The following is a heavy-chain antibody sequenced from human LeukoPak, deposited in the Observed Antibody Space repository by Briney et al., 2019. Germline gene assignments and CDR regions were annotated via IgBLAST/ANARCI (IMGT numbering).Heavy chain of an antibody. CDR3: ARTRYDSSGYTWGGDFDY. Sequence: TPSETLSLTCAVYGGSFSGYYWSWIRQPPGKGLEWIGEINHSGSTNYNPSLKSRVTISVDTSKNQFSLKLSSVTAADTAVYYCARTRYDSSGYTWGGDFDYWGQGTLVTVSS. J-gene: IGHJ4*02. V-gene: IGHV4-34*01. D-gene: IGHD3-22*01. CDR2: INHSGST. CDR1: GGSFSGYY.